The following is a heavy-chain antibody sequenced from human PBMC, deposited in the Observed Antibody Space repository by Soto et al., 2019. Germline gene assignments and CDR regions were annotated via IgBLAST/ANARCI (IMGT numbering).Heavy chain of an antibody. CDR3: ARAWERIHWFDP. V-gene: IGHV5-10-1*01. D-gene: IGHD1-26*01. Sequence: RGESLKISCQVSGYNFTTYWINWVRQMPGKGLEWMGRIDPSDSYTNYSPSFQGHVTISTDNSLNTAYLQWSSLKASDTAIYYCARAWERIHWFDPWGLGTLVTVSS. CDR1: GYNFTTYW. J-gene: IGHJ5*02. CDR2: IDPSDSYT.